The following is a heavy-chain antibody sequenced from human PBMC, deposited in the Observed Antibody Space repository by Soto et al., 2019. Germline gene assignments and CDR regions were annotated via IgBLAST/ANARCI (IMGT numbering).Heavy chain of an antibody. CDR2: ICYNGRT. J-gene: IGHJ4*02. D-gene: IGHD3-10*01. CDR3: ARHLPYYGHGYYFDS. CDR1: GGSFNNYC. V-gene: IGHV4-59*08. Sequence: PSETLSLTCTISGGSFNNYCWSWIRKSPGEGLEWIAYICYNGRTNYNASLRSRATISVDTSENQFSLKLTSVTAADAAVYYCARHLPYYGHGYYFDSWGQGILVTVSS.